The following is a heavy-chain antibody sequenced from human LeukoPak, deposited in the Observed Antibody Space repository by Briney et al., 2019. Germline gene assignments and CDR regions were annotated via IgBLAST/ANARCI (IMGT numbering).Heavy chain of an antibody. CDR1: GGSFSGYY. J-gene: IGHJ4*02. Sequence: SETLSLTCAVYGGSFSGYYWSWIRQPPGKGLEWIGEINHSGSTNYNPSLKSRVTISVDTSKNQFSLKLSSVTAADTAVYYCARTTVVTGIDYWGQGTLVTVSS. CDR3: ARTTVVTGIDY. D-gene: IGHD4-23*01. V-gene: IGHV4-34*01. CDR2: INHSGST.